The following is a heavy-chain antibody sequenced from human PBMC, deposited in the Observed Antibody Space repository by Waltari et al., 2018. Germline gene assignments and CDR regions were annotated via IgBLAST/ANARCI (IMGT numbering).Heavy chain of an antibody. Sequence: EVQLLESAGGLVQPGGALRLSCAASGFSFMGYAMSWVRQAPGGGMEWGESVSGSGATPFYADSVKGRFTIVRDNSSDTVYLQMNSLRVDDSAVYYCAKGSRGYTNYFFDYWGQGALVTVSS. CDR2: VSGSGATP. V-gene: IGHV3-23*01. J-gene: IGHJ4*02. D-gene: IGHD3-16*02. CDR1: GFSFMGYA. CDR3: AKGSRGYTNYFFDY.